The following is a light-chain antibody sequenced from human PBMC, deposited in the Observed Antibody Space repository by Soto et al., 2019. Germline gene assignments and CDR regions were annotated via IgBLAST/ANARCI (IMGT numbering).Light chain of an antibody. Sequence: DIQMTQSPSSLSASVGDRLTITCQASQDISNYLNWYQQKPGKAPKLLSYDASNLETGVPSRFSGSGSGTDFTFTISSLQPEDIATYYCQQYDNLLTFGGGTKVEIK. V-gene: IGKV1-33*01. CDR2: DAS. CDR3: QQYDNLLT. CDR1: QDISNY. J-gene: IGKJ4*01.